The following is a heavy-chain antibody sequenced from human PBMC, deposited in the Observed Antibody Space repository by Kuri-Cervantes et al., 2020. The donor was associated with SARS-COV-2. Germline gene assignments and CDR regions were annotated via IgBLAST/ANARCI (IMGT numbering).Heavy chain of an antibody. J-gene: IGHJ6*03. Sequence: SETLSLTSAVYGGSFITYYWAWIRQPPGKGLERIGEITHRGDTIYNMSLKSRVTISVDTSKKQFSLDLRSVTAADTAIYYCARGPGYNGYYYMDVWGNGTTVTVSS. CDR3: ARGPGYNGYYYMDV. D-gene: IGHD5-24*01. CDR1: GGSFITYY. V-gene: IGHV4-34*01. CDR2: ITHRGDT.